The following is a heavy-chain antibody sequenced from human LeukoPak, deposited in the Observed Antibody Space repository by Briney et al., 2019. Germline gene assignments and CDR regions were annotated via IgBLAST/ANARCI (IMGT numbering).Heavy chain of an antibody. CDR1: GFTFSSYG. J-gene: IGHJ4*02. V-gene: IGHV3-30*18. D-gene: IGHD1-26*01. Sequence: GGPPRLSCAASGFTFSSYGMHWVRQAPGKGLEWVAVISYDGSNKYYADSVKGRFTISRDNSKNTLCLQMNSLRGEDTAVYYCAKEVTGIVTYDYWGQGTLVTVSS. CDR3: AKEVTGIVTYDY. CDR2: ISYDGSNK.